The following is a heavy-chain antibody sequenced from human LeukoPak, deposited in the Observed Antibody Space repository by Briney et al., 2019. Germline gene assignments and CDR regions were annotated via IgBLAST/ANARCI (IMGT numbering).Heavy chain of an antibody. J-gene: IGHJ4*02. CDR2: ISSSSSI. D-gene: IGHD6-13*01. CDR3: ARVLRYSSSWHQADY. Sequence: GGSLRLSCAASGFTFSSYSMNWVRQAPGKGLEWVSYISSSSSIYYADSVKGRFTISRDNAKNSLYLQMSSLRAEDTAIYYCARVLRYSSSWHQADYWGQGSLVTVSS. V-gene: IGHV3-48*04. CDR1: GFTFSSYS.